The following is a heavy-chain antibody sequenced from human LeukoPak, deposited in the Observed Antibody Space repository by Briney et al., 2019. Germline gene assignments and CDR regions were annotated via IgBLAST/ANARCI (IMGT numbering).Heavy chain of an antibody. Sequence: SETLSLTCTVSGGSISSGGYCWSWIRQHRGKGLERIGYIFYSGSTYYNPSLKSRVTISVDTSKNQFSLKLSSVTAADTAVYYCARVRGHCSSTRPVCAEYFQHWGQGTLVTVSS. CDR3: ARVRGHCSSTRPVCAEYFQH. CDR1: GGSISSGGYC. CDR2: IFYSGST. V-gene: IGHV4-31*03. J-gene: IGHJ1*01. D-gene: IGHD2-2*01.